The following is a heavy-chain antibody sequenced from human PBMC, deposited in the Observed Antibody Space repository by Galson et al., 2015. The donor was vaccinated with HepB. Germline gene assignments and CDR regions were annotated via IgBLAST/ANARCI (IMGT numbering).Heavy chain of an antibody. V-gene: IGHV3-74*01. CDR3: TRGAGSANDSSDY. CDR1: GFSFSTYW. Sequence: SLRLSCAASGFSFSTYWMHWVRQAPGKGLVWVSRINSDGSTTYYADSVKGRFTISRDNAKNTQYPQMNRLRAEDTAVYYCTRGAGSANDSSDYGGQGSLVAAPS. J-gene: IGHJ4*02. CDR2: INSDGSTT. D-gene: IGHD1-1*01.